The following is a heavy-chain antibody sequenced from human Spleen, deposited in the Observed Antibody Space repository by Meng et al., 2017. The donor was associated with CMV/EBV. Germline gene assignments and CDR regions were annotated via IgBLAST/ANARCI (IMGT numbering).Heavy chain of an antibody. J-gene: IGHJ6*02. Sequence: GGSLRLSCAASGFTFSSYLMHWVRQAPGKGLEWVAVIWYDGSKKYYADSVKGRFTISRDNSKNTLYLQMNSLRAEDTAVYYCAKDQSEDYFFYYAMDVWGQGTTVTVSS. CDR3: AKDQSEDYFFYYAMDV. V-gene: IGHV3-33*06. CDR1: GFTFSSYL. CDR2: IWYDGSKK.